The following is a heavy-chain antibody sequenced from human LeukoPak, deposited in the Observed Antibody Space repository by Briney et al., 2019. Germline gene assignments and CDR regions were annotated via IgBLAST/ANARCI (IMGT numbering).Heavy chain of an antibody. Sequence: GGFLRLSCAASGFTFSSYWMSWVRQAPGKGLEWVANIKQDGSEKYYVDSVKGRFTISRDNAKNSLYLQMNSLRAEDTAVYYCARWRCSSTSCFFDYWGQGTLVTVSS. CDR1: GFTFSSYW. D-gene: IGHD2-2*01. CDR3: ARWRCSSTSCFFDY. CDR2: IKQDGSEK. J-gene: IGHJ4*02. V-gene: IGHV3-7*01.